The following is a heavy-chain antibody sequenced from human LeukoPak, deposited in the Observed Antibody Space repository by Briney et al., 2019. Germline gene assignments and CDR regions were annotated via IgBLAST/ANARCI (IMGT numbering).Heavy chain of an antibody. V-gene: IGHV4-39*07. CDR1: GGSISGSSYY. CDR2: IYYSGST. D-gene: IGHD4-17*01. Sequence: SETLSLTCTVSGGSISGSSYYWGWIRQPPGQGLEWIVSIYYSGSTYYNPSLKSRVTISVDTSKNQFSLKLSSVTAADTAVYYCARGWSGDYACYYYYGMDVWGQGTTVTVSS. CDR3: ARGWSGDYACYYYYGMDV. J-gene: IGHJ6*02.